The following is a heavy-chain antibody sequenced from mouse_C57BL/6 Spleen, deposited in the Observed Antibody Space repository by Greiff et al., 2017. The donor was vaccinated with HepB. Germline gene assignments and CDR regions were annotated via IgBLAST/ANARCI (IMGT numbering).Heavy chain of an antibody. CDR2: IHPNSGST. Sequence: QVQLQQPGAELVKPGASVKLSCKASGYTFTSYWMHWVKQRPGQGLEWIGMIHPNSGSTNYNEKFKSKATLTVDKSSSTAYMQLSSLTSEDSAVYYCARKNYYGTSRYFDVWGTGTTVTVSS. J-gene: IGHJ1*03. CDR1: GYTFTSYW. CDR3: ARKNYYGTSRYFDV. V-gene: IGHV1-64*01. D-gene: IGHD1-1*01.